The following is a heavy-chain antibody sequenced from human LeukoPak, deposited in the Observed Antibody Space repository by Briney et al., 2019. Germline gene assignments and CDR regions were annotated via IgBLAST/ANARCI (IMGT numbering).Heavy chain of an antibody. D-gene: IGHD3-22*01. Sequence: GGSLRLSCAASGFTFSSYGMHWVRQAPGKGLEWVAVISYDGSNKYYADSVKGRFTISRDNSKNTLYLQMNSLRAEDTAVYYCAKSAYYDSSGLNWFDPWGQGTLVTVSS. CDR3: AKSAYYDSSGLNWFDP. J-gene: IGHJ5*02. CDR1: GFTFSSYG. V-gene: IGHV3-30*18. CDR2: ISYDGSNK.